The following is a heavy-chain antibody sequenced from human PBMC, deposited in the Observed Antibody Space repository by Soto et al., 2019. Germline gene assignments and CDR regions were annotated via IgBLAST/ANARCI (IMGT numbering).Heavy chain of an antibody. D-gene: IGHD1-26*01. CDR3: ARDRQWEPLLY. J-gene: IGHJ4*02. V-gene: IGHV1-18*04. Sequence: QVRLVQSGLEVKKPGASVRLSCKTSGYTFTNYGVTWVRQAPGQVLEWMGWVSAYNRNTNYAQKFEDRVIMTTDTSTSTAYLELRNLKSDDTALYYCARDRQWEPLLYWGEGTIVTVS. CDR2: VSAYNRNT. CDR1: GYTFTNYG.